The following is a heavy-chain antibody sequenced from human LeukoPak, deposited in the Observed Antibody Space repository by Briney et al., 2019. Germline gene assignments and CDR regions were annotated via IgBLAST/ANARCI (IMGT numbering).Heavy chain of an antibody. Sequence: QPGGSLTLSCAAFGLNISTFAMSWVSQGQATGLGWVSSIRGNGEKLYTDTVKGRFTLSSDSSRNTVYFQLNNLRVEDTAIYYCAKASWVSSTDAVRWGQGTLVTVSS. CDR1: GLNISTFA. CDR2: IRGNGEK. J-gene: IGHJ4*02. CDR3: AKASWVSSTDAVR. D-gene: IGHD3-16*01. V-gene: IGHV3-23*01.